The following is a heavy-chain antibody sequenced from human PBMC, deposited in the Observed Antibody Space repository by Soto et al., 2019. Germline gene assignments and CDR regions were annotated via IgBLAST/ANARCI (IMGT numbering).Heavy chain of an antibody. D-gene: IGHD6-13*01. CDR3: VRGGSAAGKPDYYYYYGMDV. V-gene: IGHV4-4*02. CDR1: GGSISSSNW. CDR2: IYHSGST. Sequence: PSETLSLTCAVSGGSISSSNWWSWVRQPPGKGLDWIGEIYHSGSTNYNPSLKSRVTISVDKSKNQFSLKLSSVTAADTAVYYCVRGGSAAGKPDYYYYYGMDVWGQGTTVTVSS. J-gene: IGHJ6*02.